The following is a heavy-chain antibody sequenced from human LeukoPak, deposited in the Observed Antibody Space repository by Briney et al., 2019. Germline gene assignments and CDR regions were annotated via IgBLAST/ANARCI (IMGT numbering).Heavy chain of an antibody. CDR2: IHYSVST. D-gene: IGHD6-13*01. Sequence: SETLSLTCTVSGGSISSYYWSWIRQPPGKGLEWIGYIHYSVSTNYNPSLKSRVTISVDTSKNQFSLKLSSVTAADTAVYYCARLRRWYYFDYWGQGTLVNVSS. V-gene: IGHV4-59*08. J-gene: IGHJ4*02. CDR1: GGSISSYY. CDR3: ARLRRWYYFDY.